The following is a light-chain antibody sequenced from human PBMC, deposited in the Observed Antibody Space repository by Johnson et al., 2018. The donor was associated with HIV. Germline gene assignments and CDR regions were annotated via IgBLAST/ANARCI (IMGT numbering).Light chain of an antibody. J-gene: IGLJ1*01. CDR2: ENN. CDR1: SSNIANNY. CDR3: LAWDTSLRAYV. V-gene: IGLV1-51*02. Sequence: QSVLTQPPSVSAAPGQRVTISCSGSSSNIANNYISWYQQFPGTAPKLLIYENNKRPSGIPDRFSASKSGASATLGITGLQTGDEADYYCLAWDTSLRAYVFGTGTKVTVL.